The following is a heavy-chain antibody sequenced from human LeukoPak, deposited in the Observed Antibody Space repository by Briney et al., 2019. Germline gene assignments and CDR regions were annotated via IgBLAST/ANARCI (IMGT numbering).Heavy chain of an antibody. CDR1: GGSISSSSYY. CDR2: IYYSGST. Sequence: SETLSLTCTVSGGSISSSSYYWGWIRQPPGKGLEWIGSIYYSGSTYYNPSLKSRVTISVDTSKNQFSLKLSSVTAADTAVYYCARIPLRFLEWSYWGQGTLVTVSS. D-gene: IGHD3-3*01. J-gene: IGHJ4*02. V-gene: IGHV4-39*07. CDR3: ARIPLRFLEWSY.